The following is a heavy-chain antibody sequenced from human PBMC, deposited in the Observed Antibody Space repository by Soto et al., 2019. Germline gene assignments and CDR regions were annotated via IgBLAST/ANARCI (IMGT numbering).Heavy chain of an antibody. J-gene: IGHJ4*02. CDR3: ARGDMVRGVTQFDY. CDR1: GGSISSGGYY. D-gene: IGHD3-10*01. CDR2: IYSSGST. V-gene: IGHV4-31*03. Sequence: QVQLQEAGPGLVKPSQTLSLTCTVSGGSISSGGYYWSWIRQHPGKGLEWIGYIYSSGSTYYNPSLKSRVTISVDTSKNQFSLKLSSVTAADTAVYYCARGDMVRGVTQFDYWGQGTLVTVSS.